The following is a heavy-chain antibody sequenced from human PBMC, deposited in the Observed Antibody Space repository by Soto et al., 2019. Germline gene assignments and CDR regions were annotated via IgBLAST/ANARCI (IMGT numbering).Heavy chain of an antibody. CDR2: IFYTGSP. V-gene: IGHV4-30-4*01. J-gene: IGHJ3*02. D-gene: IGHD6-25*01. CDR3: AGEPKGGPAAGAIEI. CDR1: GGSISSGDYC. Sequence: SVTLPLTWAVSGGSISSGDYCWTWIRPPPGKGLEWIGFIFYTGSPYYNPSLKSRVDISVDTSKNQFSLNLTSVTAADTAVYFCAGEPKGGPAAGAIEIWGQGTMVTVSS.